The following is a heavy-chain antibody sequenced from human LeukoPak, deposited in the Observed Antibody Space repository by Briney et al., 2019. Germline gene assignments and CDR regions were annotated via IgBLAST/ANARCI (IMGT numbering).Heavy chain of an antibody. CDR3: ASLYYDFWSGRNDAFDI. Sequence: SETLSLTCTVSGGSISSYYWSWIRQPPGKGLEWIGYIYYSGSTDYNPSLKGRVTISVATSKTQFSLKLTSVTAADTAVYYCASLYYDFWSGRNDAFDIWGQGTMVTVSS. CDR2: IYYSGST. J-gene: IGHJ3*02. V-gene: IGHV4-59*08. D-gene: IGHD3-3*01. CDR1: GGSISSYY.